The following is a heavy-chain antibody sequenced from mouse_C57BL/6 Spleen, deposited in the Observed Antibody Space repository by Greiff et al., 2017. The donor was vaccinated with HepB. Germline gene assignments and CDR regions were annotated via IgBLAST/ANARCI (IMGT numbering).Heavy chain of an antibody. CDR3: ARDYGSPWFAY. D-gene: IGHD1-1*01. J-gene: IGHJ3*01. CDR1: GFTFSDYG. V-gene: IGHV5-17*01. CDR2: ISSGSSTI. Sequence: EVMLVESGGGLVKPGGSLKLSCAASGFTFSDYGMHWVRQAPEKGLEWVAYISSGSSTIYYADTVKGRFTISRDNAKNTLFLQRTSLRSEDTAMYYCARDYGSPWFAYWGQGTLVTVSA.